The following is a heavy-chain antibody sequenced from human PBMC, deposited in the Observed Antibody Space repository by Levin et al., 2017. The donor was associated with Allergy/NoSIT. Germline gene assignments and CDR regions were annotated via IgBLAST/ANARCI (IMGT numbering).Heavy chain of an antibody. CDR1: GFIFSNYA. V-gene: IGHV3-23*01. J-gene: IGHJ4*02. D-gene: IGHD6-19*01. CDR2: ISGSGDIT. CDR3: AKDTSTVAGIWDLVDS. Sequence: QTGGSLRLSCAASGFIFSNYAMSWVRQAPGKGLEWVSGISGSGDITYYIDSVKGRFTISRDNSKNTLYLQINSLRAEDTALYYCAKDTSTVAGIWDLVDSWGQGTLVTVSS.